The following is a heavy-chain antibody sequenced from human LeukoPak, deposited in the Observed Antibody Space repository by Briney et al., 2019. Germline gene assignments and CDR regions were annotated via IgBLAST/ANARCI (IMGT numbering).Heavy chain of an antibody. CDR3: AELGITMIGGV. J-gene: IGHJ6*04. CDR2: ISSSGSTI. D-gene: IGHD3-10*02. V-gene: IGHV3-48*04. CDR1: GFTFSSYT. Sequence: GGSLRLSCAASGFTFSSYTMNWVRRAPGKGLEWVSYISSSGSTIYYADSVKGRFTISRDNAKNSLYLQMNSLRAEDTAVYYCAELGITMIGGVWGKGTTVTISS.